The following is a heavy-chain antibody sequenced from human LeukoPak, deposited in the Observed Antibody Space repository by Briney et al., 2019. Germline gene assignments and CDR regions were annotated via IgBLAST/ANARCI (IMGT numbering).Heavy chain of an antibody. CDR3: APTSEAYTSNWNV. CDR1: GYRFTDDY. J-gene: IGHJ4*02. Sequence: ASVKVSCKASGYRFTDDYMHWVRQAPGQGLEWMGWINPDSGFTVYAQKFQGRVTMTRDTSISTAYMEVRRLRSDDTAVYYCAPTSEAYTSNWNVWGRGTLVTVSS. CDR2: INPDSGFT. D-gene: IGHD1-20*01. V-gene: IGHV1-2*02.